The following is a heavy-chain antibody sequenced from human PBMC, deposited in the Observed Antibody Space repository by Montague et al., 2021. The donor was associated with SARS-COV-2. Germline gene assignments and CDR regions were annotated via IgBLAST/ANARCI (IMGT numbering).Heavy chain of an antibody. J-gene: IGHJ4*02. CDR2: IDWDDDK. CDR3: ARIRYDILTGYQTLFDY. Sequence: PALVKPTQTLTLTCTFSGFSPSTSGMCVSWIRQPPGKALEWLARIDWDDDKYYSTSLKTRLTISKDTSKNQVVLTMTNMDPVDTATYYCARIRYDILTGYQTLFDYWGQGTLVTVSS. D-gene: IGHD3-9*01. CDR1: GFSPSTSGMC. V-gene: IGHV2-70*11.